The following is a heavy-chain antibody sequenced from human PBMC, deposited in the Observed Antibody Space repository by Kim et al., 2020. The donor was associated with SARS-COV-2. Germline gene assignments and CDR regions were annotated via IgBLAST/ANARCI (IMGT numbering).Heavy chain of an antibody. V-gene: IGHV4-59*13. CDR2: IYYSGST. Sequence: SETLSLTCTVSGGSISSYYWSWIRQPPGKGLEWIGYIYYSGSTNYNPSLKSRVTISVDTSKNQFSLKLSSVTAADTAVYYCARRDDSGYEDVFDYWGQGTLVTVSS. CDR3: ARRDDSGYEDVFDY. D-gene: IGHD5-12*01. J-gene: IGHJ4*02. CDR1: GGSISSYY.